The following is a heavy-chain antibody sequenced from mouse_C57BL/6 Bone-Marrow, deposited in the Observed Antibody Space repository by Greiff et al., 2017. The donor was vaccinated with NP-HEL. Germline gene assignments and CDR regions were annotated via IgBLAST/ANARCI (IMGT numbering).Heavy chain of an antibody. CDR2: ISYDGSN. J-gene: IGHJ1*03. CDR3: ARRGYYGSSPWYFDV. Sequence: DVQLQESGPGLVKPSQSLSLTCSVTGYSITSGYYWNWIRQFPGNKLEWMGYISYDGSNNYNPSLKNRISITRDTSKNQFFLKLNSVTTEDTATYYCARRGYYGSSPWYFDVWGTGTTVTVPS. V-gene: IGHV3-6*01. D-gene: IGHD1-1*01. CDR1: GYSITSGYY.